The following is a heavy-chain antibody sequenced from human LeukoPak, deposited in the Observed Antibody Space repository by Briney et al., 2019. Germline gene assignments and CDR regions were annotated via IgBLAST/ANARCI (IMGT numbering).Heavy chain of an antibody. D-gene: IGHD2-2*01. J-gene: IGHJ3*01. V-gene: IGHV3-23*01. Sequence: GGSLRLSCAASGFTFSSFAMSWVRQAPGKGLEWVSAISGSGGSTYYADSVKGRFTISRDNSKNTLFLQMNRLRAEDTAVYYCAKDRSCSGSSCNVGSWGQGTMVTVSS. CDR1: GFTFSSFA. CDR2: ISGSGGST. CDR3: AKDRSCSGSSCNVGS.